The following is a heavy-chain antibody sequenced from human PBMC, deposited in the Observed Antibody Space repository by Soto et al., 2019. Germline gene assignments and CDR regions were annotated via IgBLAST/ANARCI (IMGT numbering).Heavy chain of an antibody. CDR1: EFTFRSYP. V-gene: IGHV3-33*01. J-gene: IGHJ4*02. CDR3: ASRSPALDY. D-gene: IGHD2-2*01. CDR2: IWYDRSER. Sequence: PVVSLRLSCATPEFTFRSYPMHWDRQPPGKGLECVAVIWYDRSERNYADSVKGRFTISRDNSENTLYLQMNSLRVEDTAVYYCASRSPALDYWGQGT.